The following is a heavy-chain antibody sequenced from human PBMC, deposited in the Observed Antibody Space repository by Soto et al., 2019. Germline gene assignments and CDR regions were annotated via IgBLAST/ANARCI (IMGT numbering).Heavy chain of an antibody. D-gene: IGHD3-22*01. CDR1: GYTFTSYG. CDR3: TRVNYYDSSLSETFDI. V-gene: IGHV1-18*01. CDR2: ISAYNGNT. J-gene: IGHJ3*02. Sequence: ASVKVSCKASGYTFTSYGISWVRQAPGQGLEWMGWISAYNGNTNYAQKLQGRVTMTTDTSTSTVYMELSSLNSEDTAVYYCTRVNYYDSSLSETFDIWGQGTMVTVSS.